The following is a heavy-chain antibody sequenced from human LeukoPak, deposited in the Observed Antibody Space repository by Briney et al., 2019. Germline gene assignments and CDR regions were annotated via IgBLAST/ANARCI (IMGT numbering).Heavy chain of an antibody. D-gene: IGHD4-23*01. J-gene: IGHJ4*02. CDR2: ISAYKGDT. CDR3: AKDFLPVGTPSNYFDY. Sequence: ASVKVSCKTSGYTFSNYGIAWVRQAPGQGVEWMGWISAYKGDTIYAQKFQGRVNMTTDTSTTTAYMELRSLRSEDTAVYYCAKDFLPVGTPSNYFDYWGQGTLVTVSS. V-gene: IGHV1-18*01. CDR1: GYTFSNYG.